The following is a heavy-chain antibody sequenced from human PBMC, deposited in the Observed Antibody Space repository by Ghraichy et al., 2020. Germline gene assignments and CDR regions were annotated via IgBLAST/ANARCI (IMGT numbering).Heavy chain of an antibody. CDR2: VYYDGAS. J-gene: IGHJ5*02. Sequence: SQTLSLTCTVSGTPVTSYYWSWIRQSPEKGLEWIGYVYYDGASNYNPSFNSRVAMSVDTSKNQFSLRLNSVTAAYTAVYYCARAGHTFGGARNNWFDPWGRGILVAVSS. CDR3: ARAGHTFGGARNNWFDP. D-gene: IGHD3-16*01. V-gene: IGHV4-59*02. CDR1: GTPVTSYY.